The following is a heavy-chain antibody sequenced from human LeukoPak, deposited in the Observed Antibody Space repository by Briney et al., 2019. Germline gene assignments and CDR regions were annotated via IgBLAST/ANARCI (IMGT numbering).Heavy chain of an antibody. CDR2: FYYSGST. V-gene: IGHV4-61*01. J-gene: IGHJ3*02. CDR3: ARGVRYCSSTSCYWVSREDAFDI. CDR1: GGSVSSGRYY. D-gene: IGHD2-2*01. Sequence: PSETLSLTCTVSGGSVSSGRYYWSWIRQPPGKGLEWIGYFYYSGSTNYNPSLKSRVTISVDTSKNQFSLKLSSVTAADTAVYYCARGVRYCSSTSCYWVSREDAFDIWGQGTMVTVSS.